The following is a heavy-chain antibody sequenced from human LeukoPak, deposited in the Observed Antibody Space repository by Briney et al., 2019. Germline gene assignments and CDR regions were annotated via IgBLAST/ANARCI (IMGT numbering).Heavy chain of an antibody. V-gene: IGHV3-30-3*01. D-gene: IGHD4/OR15-4a*01. Sequence: GGSLRLSCAASGFTFSSYAMHWVRQAPGKGLEWVAVISYDGSNKYYADSVKGRFTISRDNSKNTLYLQMNSLRAEDTAVYYCARDLQGCDYWGQGTQVTVSS. J-gene: IGHJ4*02. CDR3: ARDLQGCDY. CDR2: ISYDGSNK. CDR1: GFTFSSYA.